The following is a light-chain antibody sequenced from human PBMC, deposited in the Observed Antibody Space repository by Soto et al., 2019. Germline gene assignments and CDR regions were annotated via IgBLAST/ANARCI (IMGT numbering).Light chain of an antibody. CDR3: QQYNNWPWT. CDR2: AAS. Sequence: EIVMTQSPATLSVSPGERATLSCRASQSVSSKLAWYQQKPGQPPRLLIYAASTRATGIPVRFSGSGSGTEFTLTISILQSEDSAVYYCQQYNNWPWTFGQGTKVEIK. CDR1: QSVSSK. J-gene: IGKJ1*01. V-gene: IGKV3-15*01.